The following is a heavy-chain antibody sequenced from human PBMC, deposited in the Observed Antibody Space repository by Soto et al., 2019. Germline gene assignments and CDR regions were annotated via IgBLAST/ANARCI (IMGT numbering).Heavy chain of an antibody. CDR2: VYNSGST. CDR3: ARYRREAVAGYTLDN. J-gene: IGHJ4*02. CDR1: GGSISSNY. D-gene: IGHD6-13*01. Sequence: SESLSLTCTVSGGSISSNYWTWIRQPPGKGLEWIGYVYNSGSTNYNPSLKSRVTISEDTSKSQFSLKVNSMTAADTAVYYCARYRREAVAGYTLDNWGQGILVTVSS. V-gene: IGHV4-59*01.